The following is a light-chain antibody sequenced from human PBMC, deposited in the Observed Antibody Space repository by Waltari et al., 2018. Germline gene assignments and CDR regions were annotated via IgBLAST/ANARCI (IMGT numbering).Light chain of an antibody. J-gene: IGKJ1*01. CDR2: DAS. Sequence: EIVLTQSPGTLSLSTEKRQTLSCRTSQTVNSKYLVWYQQKPAQAPRLLIYDASTRATGIPDRFSGSGSGTGFTLTISRLEPEDFAVYYCQQYCGSPWTFGQGTKVESK. V-gene: IGKV3-20*01. CDR1: QTVNSKY. CDR3: QQYCGSPWT.